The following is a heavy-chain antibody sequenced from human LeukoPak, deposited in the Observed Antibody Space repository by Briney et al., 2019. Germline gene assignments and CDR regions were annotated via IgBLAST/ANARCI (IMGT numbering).Heavy chain of an antibody. V-gene: IGHV4-59*02. CDR2: VYYSGST. J-gene: IGHJ4*02. CDR1: GGSVSGYY. D-gene: IGHD2-15*01. CDR3: ARIHRYCSGGACYVLDN. Sequence: SETLSLTCVVSGGSVSGYYWGWIRQPPGRGLEWIGYVYYSGSTNYNPSSKSRITISVDTSRNQFSLQLSSVTAADTAVYYCARIHRYCSGGACYVLDNWGQGTLVAVSS.